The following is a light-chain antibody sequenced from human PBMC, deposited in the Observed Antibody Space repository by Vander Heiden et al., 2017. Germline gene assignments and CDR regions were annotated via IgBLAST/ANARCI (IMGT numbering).Light chain of an antibody. CDR1: QSVSSSY. CDR2: GAS. CDR3: QQYGSSPVT. J-gene: IGKJ1*01. V-gene: IGKV3-20*01. Sequence: EIVLTPSPGTLSLSPGERATLSCMASQSVSSSYLAWYQQKPGQAPRLLIYGASSRATGIPDRFSGSGSGTDFTLTISRLEPEDFAVYYCQQYGSSPVTFGQGTKVEIK.